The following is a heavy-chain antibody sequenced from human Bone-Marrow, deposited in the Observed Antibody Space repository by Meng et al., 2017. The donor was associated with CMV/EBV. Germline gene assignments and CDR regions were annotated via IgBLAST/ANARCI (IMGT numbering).Heavy chain of an antibody. V-gene: IGHV1-69*02. Sequence: SVKLSCKASGGTFSSYTISWVRQAPGQGLEWMGRIIPILGIANYAQKFQGRVTITADKSTSTAYMELSSLRSEDTAVYYCARGAGGGNFLNAFYIWGQGTMVTVSS. CDR3: ARGAGGGNFLNAFYI. D-gene: IGHD4-23*01. CDR2: IIPILGIA. J-gene: IGHJ3*02. CDR1: GGTFSSYT.